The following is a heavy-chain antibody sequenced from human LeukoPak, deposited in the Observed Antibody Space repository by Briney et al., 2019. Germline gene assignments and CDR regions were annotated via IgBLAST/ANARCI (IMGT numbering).Heavy chain of an antibody. J-gene: IGHJ6*02. CDR2: INSDGSST. CDR3: ARGLFGVVNYYYYGMDV. D-gene: IGHD3-3*01. V-gene: IGHV3-74*01. Sequence: GGSLRLSCAASGFTFSSYWMHWVRQAPGKGLVWVSRINSDGSSTSYADSVKGRFTISRDNAKNTLYLQMNSLRAEDTAVYYCARGLFGVVNYYYYGMDVWGQGTTVTVSS. CDR1: GFTFSSYW.